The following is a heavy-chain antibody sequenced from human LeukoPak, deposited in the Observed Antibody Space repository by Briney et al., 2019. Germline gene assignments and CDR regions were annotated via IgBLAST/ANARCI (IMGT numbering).Heavy chain of an antibody. Sequence: SQTLSLTCAISGDSVSSNSAAWNWIRQSPSRGLEWLGRTHYRSKWYIDYAGSVRSRITINPDTSKNQFSLQLNSVTPEDTAVYYCARETLYSGSYYDYWGQGTLVTVSS. J-gene: IGHJ4*02. CDR2: THYRSKWYI. V-gene: IGHV6-1*01. CDR1: GDSVSSNSAA. CDR3: ARETLYSGSYYDY. D-gene: IGHD1-26*01.